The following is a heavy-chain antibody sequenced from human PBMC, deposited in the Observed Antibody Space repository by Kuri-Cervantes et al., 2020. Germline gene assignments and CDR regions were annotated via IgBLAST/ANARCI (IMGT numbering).Heavy chain of an antibody. CDR1: GFTFSSYA. V-gene: IGHV3-30-3*01. J-gene: IGHJ6*03. CDR2: ISYDGSNK. D-gene: IGHD3-22*01. Sequence: GESLKISCAASGFTFSSYAMHWVRQAPGKGLEWVAVISYDGSNKYYADSVKGRFTISRDNSKNTLYLQMNSLRAEDTAVYYCARIYDSSGYYYYYYYMDVWGKGTTVTVSS. CDR3: ARIYDSSGYYYYYYYMDV.